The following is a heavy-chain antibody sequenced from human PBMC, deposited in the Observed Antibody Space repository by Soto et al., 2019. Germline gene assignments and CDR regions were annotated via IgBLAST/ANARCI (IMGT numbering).Heavy chain of an antibody. CDR2: INAGNGDT. CDR1: GYTFTNYV. J-gene: IGHJ4*02. D-gene: IGHD3-10*01. Sequence: ASVKVSCKASGYTFTNYVIHWVRQAPGQRREWVGRINAGNGDTTHSQNVQCRVTITRDTSATTAYMELSSLRSEDTAVYYCARVLFSGSRAFDYWGQGTLVTVSS. V-gene: IGHV1-3*01. CDR3: ARVLFSGSRAFDY.